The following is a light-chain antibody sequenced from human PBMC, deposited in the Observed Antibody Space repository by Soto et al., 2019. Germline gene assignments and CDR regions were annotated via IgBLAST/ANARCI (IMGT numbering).Light chain of an antibody. CDR1: TTDVGGYNY. CDR2: EVN. V-gene: IGLV2-8*01. Sequence: QSALTQPPSASGAPGQSVTFSCTGTTTDVGGYNYVSWYQQHPGKAPKLIIYEVNKRPSGVPHRFAGSKSGNTASLTVSVLQAEDEADYYCSSYEGRNTVVFGGGTKLTVL. J-gene: IGLJ2*01. CDR3: SSYEGRNTVV.